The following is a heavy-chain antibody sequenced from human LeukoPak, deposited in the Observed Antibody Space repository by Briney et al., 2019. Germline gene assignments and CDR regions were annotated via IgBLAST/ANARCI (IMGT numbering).Heavy chain of an antibody. Sequence: PSETLSLTCAVYGGYFSGYYWSWIRQPPGKGLEWIGEINHSGSTNYNPSLKSRVTISVDTSKNQFSLKLSSVTAADTAVYYCARTATRELKEGGTYYFDYWGQGTLVTVSS. CDR3: ARTATRELKEGGTYYFDY. CDR1: GGYFSGYY. V-gene: IGHV4-34*01. J-gene: IGHJ4*02. D-gene: IGHD1-26*01. CDR2: INHSGST.